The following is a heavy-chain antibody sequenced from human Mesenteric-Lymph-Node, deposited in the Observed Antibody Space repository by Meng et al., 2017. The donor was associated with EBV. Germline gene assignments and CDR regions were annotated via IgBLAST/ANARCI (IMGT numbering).Heavy chain of an antibody. CDR2: VYYHTGRT. Sequence: QVQLQGAGPGMVKPSETLSLPCTVSGGSVSSGSFYWSWIRQPPGKGLEWIGYVYYHTGRTDYNPSLKSRVTISVDPSKNQFSLNLSSVTAADTAVYYCARGYGLGHLWGQGTLVTVSS. CDR1: GGSVSSGSFY. D-gene: IGHD5-18*01. V-gene: IGHV4-61*01. J-gene: IGHJ4*02. CDR3: ARGYGLGHL.